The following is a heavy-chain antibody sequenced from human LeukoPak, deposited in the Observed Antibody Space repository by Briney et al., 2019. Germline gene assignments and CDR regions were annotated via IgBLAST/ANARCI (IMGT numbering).Heavy chain of an antibody. Sequence: ASVKVSCKASGYTFTSYAMHWVRQAPGQRLEWMGWINAGNGSTEYSRKFQGRVTITRDTSASTAYMELSSLRSEDTAVYYCARRSSSWSEFDYWGQGTLVTVSS. CDR3: ARRSSSWSEFDY. V-gene: IGHV1-3*01. CDR1: GYTFTSYA. D-gene: IGHD6-6*01. CDR2: INAGNGST. J-gene: IGHJ4*02.